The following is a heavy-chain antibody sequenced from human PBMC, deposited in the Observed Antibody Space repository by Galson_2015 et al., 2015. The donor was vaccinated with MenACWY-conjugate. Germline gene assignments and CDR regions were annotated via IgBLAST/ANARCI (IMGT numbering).Heavy chain of an antibody. J-gene: IGHJ6*02. D-gene: IGHD5-12*01. CDR2: IGTAGDP. CDR3: AKDLVGSGYSGYDPRQYYYYGMDV. CDR1: GFTFSSYD. V-gene: IGHV3-13*05. Sequence: SLRLSCAASGFTFSSYDMHWVRQATGKGLEWVSAIGTAGDPYYPGSVKGRFTISRDNSKNTLYLQMNSLRAEDTAVYYCAKDLVGSGYSGYDPRQYYYYGMDVWGQGTTVTVSS.